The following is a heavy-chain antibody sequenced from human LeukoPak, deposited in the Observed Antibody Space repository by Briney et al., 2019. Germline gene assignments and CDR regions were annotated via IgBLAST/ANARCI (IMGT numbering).Heavy chain of an antibody. CDR3: ARSTYNWNYGLYYFDY. Sequence: SETLSLTCAVSGGSISSGGYSWSWIRQPPGKGLEWIGYIYHSGSTYYNPSLKSRVTISVDRSKNQFSLKLSSVTAADTAVYYCARSTYNWNYGLYYFDYWGQGTLVTVSS. V-gene: IGHV4-30-2*01. J-gene: IGHJ4*02. CDR2: IYHSGST. D-gene: IGHD1-7*01. CDR1: GGSISSGGYS.